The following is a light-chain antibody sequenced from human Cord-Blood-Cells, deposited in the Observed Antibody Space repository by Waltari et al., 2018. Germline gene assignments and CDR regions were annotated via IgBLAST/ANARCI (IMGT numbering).Light chain of an antibody. J-gene: IGKJ5*01. V-gene: IGKV2-28*01. CDR3: RQALQTPLT. Sequence: DIVMTQSPLSLPVTPGEPASIACRSSQSLLHSNGYNYLDWYLQKPGQSPQLLIYLGSNRASGVPDRFSGSGSGTDFTLKISRVEAEDVGVYYCRQALQTPLTFGQGTRLEMK. CDR2: LGS. CDR1: QSLLHSNGYNY.